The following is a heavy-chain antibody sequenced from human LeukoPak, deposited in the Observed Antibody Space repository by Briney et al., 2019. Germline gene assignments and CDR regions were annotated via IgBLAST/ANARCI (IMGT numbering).Heavy chain of an antibody. D-gene: IGHD2-21*02. V-gene: IGHV3-48*04. CDR1: GFTFSSYS. Sequence: GGSLRLSCAASGFTFSSYSMNWVRQAPGKGLEWVSYISSSSSTIYYADSVEGRFTISRDNAKNSLYLQMNSLRAEDTAVYYCARDGESYCGGDCSDAFDIWGQGTMVTVSS. CDR3: ARDGESYCGGDCSDAFDI. CDR2: ISSSSSTI. J-gene: IGHJ3*02.